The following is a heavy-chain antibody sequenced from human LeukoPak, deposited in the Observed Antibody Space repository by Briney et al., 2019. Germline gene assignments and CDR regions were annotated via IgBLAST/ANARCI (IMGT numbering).Heavy chain of an antibody. J-gene: IGHJ4*02. CDR1: GYTFTTYD. CDR3: ARRNTAMVAGLDY. V-gene: IGHV1-8*01. Sequence: ASVKVSCKASGYTFTTYDINWVRQATGQGLEWMGWMNPNSGNTGYAQKFQGRVTMTRNPSISTAFMELSGLRSEDTAVYFCARRNTAMVAGLDYWGQGSLVTVSS. D-gene: IGHD5-18*01. CDR2: MNPNSGNT.